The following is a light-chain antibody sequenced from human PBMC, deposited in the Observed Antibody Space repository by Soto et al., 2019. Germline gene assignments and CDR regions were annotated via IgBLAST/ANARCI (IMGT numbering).Light chain of an antibody. J-gene: IGKJ1*01. Sequence: EIVLTQSPGTLSLSPGERATLSCRASQRVSRSYLAWYQQKPGQAPRLLIYGASSRATGIPDRFSGSGSGTDFTLTISRLEPEDFAVYYCQQSGSSPRTFGQGTKVEIK. V-gene: IGKV3-20*01. CDR1: QRVSRSY. CDR2: GAS. CDR3: QQSGSSPRT.